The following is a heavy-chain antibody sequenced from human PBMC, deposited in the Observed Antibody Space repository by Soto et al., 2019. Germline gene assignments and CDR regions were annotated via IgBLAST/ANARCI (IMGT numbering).Heavy chain of an antibody. V-gene: IGHV3-9*01. J-gene: IGHJ4*02. CDR3: ANSYYGSGSYWGPWED. CDR1: GFTFDDYA. D-gene: IGHD3-10*01. CDR2: ISWNSGSI. Sequence: GGSLRLSCAASGFTFDDYAMHWVRQAPGKGLEWVSGISWNSGSIGYADSVKGRFTISRDNAKNSLYLQMNSLRAEDTALYYCANSYYGSGSYWGPWEDWGQGTLVTVSS.